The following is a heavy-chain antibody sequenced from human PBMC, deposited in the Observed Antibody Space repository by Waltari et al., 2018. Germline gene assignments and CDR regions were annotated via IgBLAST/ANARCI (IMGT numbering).Heavy chain of an antibody. D-gene: IGHD6-19*01. CDR2: IIPILGRA. Sequence: QVQLVQSGAEVKKPGSSVKVSCKASGGTFSSYAISWVRQAPGQGLGWMGWIIPILGRANYAQKVQCRVTMTRNTSISTAYMELSSLRSEETAVYYCARKGMGLGRSNWFDPWGQGTLVTVSS. CDR3: ARKGMGLGRSNWFDP. CDR1: GGTFSSYA. V-gene: IGHV1-69*05. J-gene: IGHJ5*02.